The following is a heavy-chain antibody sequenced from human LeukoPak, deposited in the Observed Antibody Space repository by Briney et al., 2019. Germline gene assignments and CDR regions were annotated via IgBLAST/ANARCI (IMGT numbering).Heavy chain of an antibody. J-gene: IGHJ6*03. CDR1: GFTFSSYG. V-gene: IGHV3-30*02. D-gene: IGHD2-15*01. Sequence: GGSLRLSCAASGFTFSSYGMHWVRQAPGKGLEWVAFIRYDGSNKYYADSVKGRLTISRDNSKNTLYLQMNSLRAEDTAVYCCAKVSVSGSAYYYYMDVWGKGTTVTVSS. CDR2: IRYDGSNK. CDR3: AKVSVSGSAYYYYMDV.